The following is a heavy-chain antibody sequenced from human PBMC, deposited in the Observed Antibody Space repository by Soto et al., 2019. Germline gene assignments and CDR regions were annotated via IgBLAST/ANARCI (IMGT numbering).Heavy chain of an antibody. V-gene: IGHV1-69*02. D-gene: IGHD2-15*01. J-gene: IGHJ4*02. CDR1: GGTFSSYT. CDR2: IIPILGIA. Sequence: QVQLVQSGAEVKKPGSSVKVSCKASGGTFSSYTISWVRQAPGQGLEWMGRIIPILGIANYAQKFQGRVTITADKSTRTAYMELSSLRSEDTAVYYCARGPYCSGGSCYSPLDYWGQGTLVTVSS. CDR3: ARGPYCSGGSCYSPLDY.